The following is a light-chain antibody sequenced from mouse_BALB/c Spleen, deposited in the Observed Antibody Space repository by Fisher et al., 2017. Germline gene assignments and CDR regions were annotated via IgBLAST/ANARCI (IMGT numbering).Light chain of an antibody. CDR2: STS. CDR1: SSVSY. Sequence: IVLTQSPAIMSASPGEKVTITCSANSSVSYMHWFQQKPGTSPKLWIYSTSNLASGVPARFSGSGSGTSYSLTISRMEAEDAATYYCQQRSSYPLTFGAGTKLELK. J-gene: IGKJ5*01. V-gene: IGKV4-57*01. CDR3: QQRSSYPLT.